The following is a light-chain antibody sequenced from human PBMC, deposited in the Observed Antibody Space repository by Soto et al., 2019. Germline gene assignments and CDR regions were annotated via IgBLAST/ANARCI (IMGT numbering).Light chain of an antibody. Sequence: VLTQSPVTLSLSPGEIATLSCRASQDISSNYLAWYQPKPGRAPRLLIFGAFNRAPGVPDRFSGSASGTDFALTISGLEPEDFAVYYCQQYDTSPLTFGGGTKV. CDR3: QQYDTSPLT. J-gene: IGKJ4*01. CDR1: QDISSNY. CDR2: GAF. V-gene: IGKV3-20*01.